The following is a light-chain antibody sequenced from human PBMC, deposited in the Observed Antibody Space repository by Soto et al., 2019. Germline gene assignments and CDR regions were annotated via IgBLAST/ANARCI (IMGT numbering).Light chain of an antibody. J-gene: IGLJ2*01. Sequence: QSALTQPRSVSGSPGQSVTVSCTGTSSDVGAYNYVSWYQQHPGRAPKIIIYDVTGRPSGVPDRFSGSKSGNTASLTISGLQADDEADYYCCSYAGNSLIFGGGTSSPS. CDR1: SSDVGAYNY. V-gene: IGLV2-11*01. CDR2: DVT. CDR3: CSYAGNSLI.